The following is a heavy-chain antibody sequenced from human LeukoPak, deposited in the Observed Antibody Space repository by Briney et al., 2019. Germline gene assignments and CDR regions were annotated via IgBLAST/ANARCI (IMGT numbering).Heavy chain of an antibody. CDR1: GFTFGDYA. CDR3: TRRGSSWYDAFDI. J-gene: IGHJ3*02. V-gene: IGHV3-49*03. D-gene: IGHD6-13*01. CDR2: IRSKAYGGTT. Sequence: PGGSLRLSCTASGFTFGDYAMSWFRQAPGKGLEWVGFIRSKAYGGTTEYAASVKGRFTISRDDSKSIAYLQMNSLKTGDTAVYYCTRRGSSWYDAFDIWGQGTMVTVSS.